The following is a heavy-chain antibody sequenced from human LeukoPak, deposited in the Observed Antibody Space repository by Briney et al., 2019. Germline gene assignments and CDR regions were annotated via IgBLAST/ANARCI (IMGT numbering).Heavy chain of an antibody. CDR2: MRYDGSNK. J-gene: IGHJ4*02. Sequence: GGSLRLSYAASGFTFSNYGMHWVHQAPGEGLEWMAFMRYDGSNKYYADSMKGRFTISRDNSKNTLYLQMNSLRAEDTAVYYCAKESTAYSSGWDPALDYWGQGTLVTVSS. D-gene: IGHD6-19*01. CDR1: GFTFSNYG. CDR3: AKESTAYSSGWDPALDY. V-gene: IGHV3-30*02.